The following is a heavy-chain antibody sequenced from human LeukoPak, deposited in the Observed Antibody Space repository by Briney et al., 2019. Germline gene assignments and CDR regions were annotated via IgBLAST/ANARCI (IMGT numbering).Heavy chain of an antibody. J-gene: IGHJ5*02. CDR1: GGTFSSYA. CDR2: IIPIFGTA. D-gene: IGHD6-19*01. V-gene: IGHV1-69*05. Sequence: SVKVSCKASGGTFSSYAISWVRQAPGQGLEWRGRIIPIFGTANYAQKFQGRVTITTDESTSTAYMELSSLRSEDTAVYYCARISRIAVAGHGTWFDPWGQGTLVTVSS. CDR3: ARISRIAVAGHGTWFDP.